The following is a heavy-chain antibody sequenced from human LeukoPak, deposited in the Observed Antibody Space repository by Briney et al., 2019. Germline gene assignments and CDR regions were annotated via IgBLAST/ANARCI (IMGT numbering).Heavy chain of an antibody. CDR3: ARGSSGSTKSYYFDS. J-gene: IGHJ4*02. CDR1: GGSISGYY. Sequence: SETLSLTCTVSGGSISGYYWNWVRQPADRGLEWIGRLYSSGDTYYNPSLTSRLTISVDTSKNQFSLKLRSVTAADTAVYYCARGSSGSTKSYYFDSWGQGALVTVPS. V-gene: IGHV4-4*07. CDR2: LYSSGDT. D-gene: IGHD6-19*01.